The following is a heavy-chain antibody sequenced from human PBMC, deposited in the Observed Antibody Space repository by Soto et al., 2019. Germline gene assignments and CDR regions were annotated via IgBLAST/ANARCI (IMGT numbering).Heavy chain of an antibody. Sequence: QVQLVQSGAEVKKPGSSVKVSCKASGGTISSYTISWVRQAPGQGLEWMGRIIPILGIANYAQKFQGRVTITADKSTSTAYMELSSLRSEDTAVYYCARDEGIAAAGLFDYWGQGTLVTVSS. D-gene: IGHD6-13*01. CDR3: ARDEGIAAAGLFDY. J-gene: IGHJ4*02. CDR1: GGTISSYT. V-gene: IGHV1-69*08. CDR2: IIPILGIA.